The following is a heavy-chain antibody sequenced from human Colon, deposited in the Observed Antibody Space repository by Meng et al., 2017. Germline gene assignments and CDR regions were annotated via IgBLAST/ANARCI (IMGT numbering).Heavy chain of an antibody. CDR2: IYRSGST. V-gene: IGHV4-4*02. CDR1: GGSLISSNW. CDR3: ARRVQYSSGYYYFDF. Sequence: GSGLVQPSWTCALTCVVSGGSLISSNWWTWVRQAPGKGLEWIGEIYRSGSTNYNPSLKSRVTISIDTSKNEFSLKLTSVTAADTALYYCARRVQYSSGYYYFDFWGQGTLVTVSS. J-gene: IGHJ4*02. D-gene: IGHD3-22*01.